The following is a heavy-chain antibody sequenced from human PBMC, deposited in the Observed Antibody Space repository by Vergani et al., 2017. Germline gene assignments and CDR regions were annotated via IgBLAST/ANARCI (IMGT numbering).Heavy chain of an antibody. CDR3: ALAGRSYYGSGSPLGSLYY. V-gene: IGHV1-24*01. CDR1: GYTLTELS. Sequence: QVQLVQSGAEVKKPGASVKVSCKVSGYTLTELSMHWVRQAPGKGLEWMGGFDPEDGETIYAQKFQGRVTMTEDTSTDTAYMELSSLRSEDTAVYYCALAGRSYYGSGSPLGSLYYWGQGTLVTVSS. CDR2: FDPEDGET. J-gene: IGHJ4*02. D-gene: IGHD3-10*01.